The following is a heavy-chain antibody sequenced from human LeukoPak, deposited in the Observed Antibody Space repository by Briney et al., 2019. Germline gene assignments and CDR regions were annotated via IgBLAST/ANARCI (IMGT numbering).Heavy chain of an antibody. CDR2: IKQDGSEK. CDR1: GFTFSSFW. D-gene: IGHD2-2*01. Sequence: GGSLRLSCAASGFTFSSFWMSWVRQAPGKGLEWVANIKQDGSEKYYTDSVKGRSTISRDNAKNSLYLQMNSLRAEDTAVYYCARGGYQLPEDYWGQGTLVTVSS. J-gene: IGHJ4*02. CDR3: ARGGYQLPEDY. V-gene: IGHV3-7*03.